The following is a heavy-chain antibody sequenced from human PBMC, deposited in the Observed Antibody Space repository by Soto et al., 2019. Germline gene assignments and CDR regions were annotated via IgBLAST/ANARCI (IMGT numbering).Heavy chain of an antibody. CDR2: ISGSGDT. Sequence: PGGSLRLSCAASGLTFSNYAMTWVRLAPGQGLEWVSTISGSGDTYYADAVKGRFTISRDNAKNSLYLQMNSLRAEDTAVYYCARDALSQPYYYYGMDVWGQGTTVTSP. V-gene: IGHV3-21*01. CDR3: ARDALSQPYYYYGMDV. J-gene: IGHJ6*02. CDR1: GLTFSNYA.